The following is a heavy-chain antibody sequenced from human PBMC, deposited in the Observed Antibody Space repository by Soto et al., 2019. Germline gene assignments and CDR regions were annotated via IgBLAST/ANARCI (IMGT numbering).Heavy chain of an antibody. V-gene: IGHV3-48*03. J-gene: IGHJ6*02. D-gene: IGHD2-15*01. Sequence: GGSVRLSCAASGFTFSSYEMNWVRQAPGKGLEGVSYISSSGSTIYYADSVKGRFTISRDNAKNSLYLQMNSLRAEDTAVYYCARDEVDCSGGSCARGDYGMDHWGQGTTLTV. CDR3: ARDEVDCSGGSCARGDYGMDH. CDR2: ISSSGSTI. CDR1: GFTFSSYE.